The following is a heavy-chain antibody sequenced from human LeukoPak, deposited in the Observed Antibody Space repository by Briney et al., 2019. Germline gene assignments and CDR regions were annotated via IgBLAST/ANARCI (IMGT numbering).Heavy chain of an antibody. V-gene: IGHV3-30*04. CDR3: ARDGNYYGSGSYLDY. CDR2: ISYDGSNE. Sequence: GGSLRLSCAASGFTFSSYAMHWVRQAPGKGLEWVAIISYDGSNEYYADSVKGQFTISRDNSNDTLYLQMNSLRAEDTAVYYCARDGNYYGSGSYLDYWGQGTLVTVSS. D-gene: IGHD3-10*01. CDR1: GFTFSSYA. J-gene: IGHJ4*02.